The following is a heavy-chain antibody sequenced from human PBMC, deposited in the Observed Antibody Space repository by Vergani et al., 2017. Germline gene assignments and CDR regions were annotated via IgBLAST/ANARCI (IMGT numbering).Heavy chain of an antibody. CDR1: GFTFSSYA. V-gene: IGHV3-23*04. J-gene: IGHJ1*01. CDR3: AKDQKDIVVVPAAAFQH. Sequence: EVQLVESGGGLVQPGRSLRLSCAASGFTFSSYAMSWVRQAPGKGLEWVSAISGSGGSTYYADSVKGRFTISRDNSKNTLYLQMNSLRAEDTAVYYCAKDQKDIVVVPAAAFQHWGQGTLVTVSS. CDR2: ISGSGGST. D-gene: IGHD2-2*01.